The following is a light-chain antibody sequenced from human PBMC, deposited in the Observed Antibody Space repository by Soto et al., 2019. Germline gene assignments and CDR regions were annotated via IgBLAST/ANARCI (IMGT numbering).Light chain of an antibody. CDR3: QQYNSYSWT. J-gene: IGKJ1*01. CDR2: DAS. CDR1: QSISTW. V-gene: IGKV1-5*01. Sequence: DIQVTQSPSTLSTSVGDRVTVTFRASQSISTWLAWYQKKPGQAPKLLIYDASSLESGVPSRLRGSGYGTELTLTISSMQPDDFETYYCQQYNSYSWTFGQGTKVDIK.